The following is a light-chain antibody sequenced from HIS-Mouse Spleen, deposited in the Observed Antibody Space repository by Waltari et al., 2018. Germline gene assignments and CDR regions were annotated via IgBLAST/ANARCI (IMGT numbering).Light chain of an antibody. CDR2: SNN. J-gene: IGLJ3*02. CDR3: AAWDDSLNGWV. Sequence: QSVLTQPPSASGPPGQRVTISCSGSSSNIGSNTVTWYQQPPGTAPKLLIYSNNQRPSGVPDRFSGSKSGTSASLAISGLQSEDEADYYCAAWDDSLNGWVFGGGTKLTVL. V-gene: IGLV1-44*01. CDR1: SSNIGSNT.